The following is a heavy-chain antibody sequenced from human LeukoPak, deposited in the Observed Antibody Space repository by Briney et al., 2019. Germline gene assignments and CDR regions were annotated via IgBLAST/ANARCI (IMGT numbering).Heavy chain of an antibody. Sequence: ASETLSLTCTVSGGSISSSSYYWGWIRQPPGKGLEWIGSIYYSGSTNYNPSLKSRVTISVDTSKNQFSLKLSSVTAADTAVYYCARGLRYFDWILSDYYFDYWGQGTLVTVSS. V-gene: IGHV4-39*07. CDR2: IYYSGST. CDR1: GGSISSSSYY. J-gene: IGHJ4*02. CDR3: ARGLRYFDWILSDYYFDY. D-gene: IGHD3-9*01.